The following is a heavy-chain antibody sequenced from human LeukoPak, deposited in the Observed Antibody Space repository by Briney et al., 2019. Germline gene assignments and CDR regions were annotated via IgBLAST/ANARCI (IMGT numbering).Heavy chain of an antibody. Sequence: ASVTVSCTASGGTFSSYAISWVRQAPGQGLEWMGWMNPNSGNTGYAQKFQGRVTMTRNTSISTAYMELSSLRSEDTAVYYCARASADAGFWSGYYPLYYYYGMDVWGQGTTVTVSS. V-gene: IGHV1-8*02. CDR2: MNPNSGNT. CDR1: GGTFSSYA. D-gene: IGHD3-3*01. J-gene: IGHJ6*02. CDR3: ARASADAGFWSGYYPLYYYYGMDV.